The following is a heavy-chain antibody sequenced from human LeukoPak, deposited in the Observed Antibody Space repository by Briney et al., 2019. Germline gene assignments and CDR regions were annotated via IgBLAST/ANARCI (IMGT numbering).Heavy chain of an antibody. CDR2: INPSGGST. J-gene: IGHJ6*02. V-gene: IGHV1-46*01. D-gene: IGHD2-2*01. CDR3: ASYQRLEEGPPYYYYGMDV. Sequence: EASVKVSCKASGYTFTSYYMHWVRQAPGQGLEWMGIINPSGGSTSYAQKFQGRVTVTRDTSTSTVYMELSSLRSEDTAVYYCASYQRLEEGPPYYYYGMDVWAKGPRSPSP. CDR1: GYTFTSYY.